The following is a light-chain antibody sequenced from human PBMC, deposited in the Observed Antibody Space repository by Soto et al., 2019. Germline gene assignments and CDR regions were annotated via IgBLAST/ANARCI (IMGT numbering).Light chain of an antibody. CDR1: SGDVGGYNY. CDR3: SSYGGANNLI. Sequence: QSALTQPPSASGSPGQSVTISCTGTSGDVGGYNYVSWYQQHPGKAPKLMIWEVSKRPSGVPDRFSGSKSGNTASLTVSGLQAEDDADYYCSSYGGANNLIFGGGTQLTVL. V-gene: IGLV2-8*01. J-gene: IGLJ2*01. CDR2: EVS.